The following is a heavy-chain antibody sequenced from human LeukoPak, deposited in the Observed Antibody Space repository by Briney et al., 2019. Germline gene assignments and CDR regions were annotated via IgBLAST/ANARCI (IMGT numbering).Heavy chain of an antibody. CDR1: GFTFSSYS. D-gene: IGHD6-19*01. V-gene: IGHV3-48*04. CDR2: ISSSSSTI. Sequence: GGSLRLSCAASGFTFSSYSMNWVRQAPGKGLEGVSYISSSSSTIYYADSVKGRFTISRDNAKNSLYLQMNSLRAEDTAVYYCARDRDSSGWYQFDYWGQGTLVTVSS. J-gene: IGHJ4*02. CDR3: ARDRDSSGWYQFDY.